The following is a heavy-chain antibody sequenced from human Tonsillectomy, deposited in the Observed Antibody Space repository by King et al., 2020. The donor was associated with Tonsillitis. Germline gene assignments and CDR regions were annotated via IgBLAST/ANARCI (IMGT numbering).Heavy chain of an antibody. V-gene: IGHV3-23*04. CDR3: AKEVEFLRYSDGGYGLDV. D-gene: IGHD3-9*01. Sequence: VQLVESGGDLVQPGGSLRLSCAASGFTFTNYDMTWVRQAPGKGLEWVSAISGRGTNTHYADSVKGRFTISRDNSKNTLYLQMNRLRAEDTAVYYCAKEVEFLRYSDGGYGLDVWGQGTTVTVSS. J-gene: IGHJ6*02. CDR2: ISGRGTNT. CDR1: GFTFTNYD.